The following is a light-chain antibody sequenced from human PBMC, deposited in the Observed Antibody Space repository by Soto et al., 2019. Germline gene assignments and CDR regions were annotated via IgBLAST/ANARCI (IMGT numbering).Light chain of an antibody. V-gene: IGKV3-20*01. CDR2: GAS. Sequence: EIVLTQSPGTLSLSPGERATLSCRASQSVSSRYLAWYQQKPGQAPRLLIYGASSRATGIPDRFSGSGSGTDFTLTNSGLEPEDVAVYYCQQYGCSSFWAFGQGTKVESK. CDR3: QQYGCSSFWA. CDR1: QSVSSRY. J-gene: IGKJ1*01.